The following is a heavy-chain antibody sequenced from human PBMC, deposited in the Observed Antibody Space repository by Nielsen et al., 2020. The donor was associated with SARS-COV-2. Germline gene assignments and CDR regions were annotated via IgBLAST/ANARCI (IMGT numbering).Heavy chain of an antibody. CDR1: GFTFSSYA. J-gene: IGHJ4*02. CDR2: ISYDGSNK. V-gene: IGHV3-30*04. CDR3: ASITIFGVEKRDY. Sequence: GGSLRLSCAASGFTFSSYAMHWVRQAPGKGLEWVAVISYDGSNKYYADSVKGRFTISRDNSKNTLYLQMNSLRAEDTAVYYCASITIFGVEKRDYWGQGTLVTVSS. D-gene: IGHD3-3*01.